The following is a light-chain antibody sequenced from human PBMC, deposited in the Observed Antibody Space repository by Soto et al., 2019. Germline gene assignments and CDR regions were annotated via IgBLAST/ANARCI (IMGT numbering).Light chain of an antibody. CDR1: KLGDKY. CDR3: QAWDSRTVV. Sequence: SYELTQPPSVSVSPGQTASITCSGDKLGDKYACWYHQKPGQSPVLVIYQDTKRPSGIPERFSGSNSGNTATLTISGTQAMDEADYHCQAWDSRTVVFGGGTKLTVL. J-gene: IGLJ2*01. CDR2: QDT. V-gene: IGLV3-1*01.